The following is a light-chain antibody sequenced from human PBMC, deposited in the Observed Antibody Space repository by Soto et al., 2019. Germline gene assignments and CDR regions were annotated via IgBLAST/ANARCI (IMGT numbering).Light chain of an antibody. CDR1: QSVSSY. CDR3: QQRSNWPLT. J-gene: IGKJ4*01. V-gene: IGKV3-11*01. CDR2: DAS. Sequence: EIVLTQSPATLSLPPGERATLSFRASQSVSSYSAWYQQKPGQAPRLLIYDASNRATGIPARFSGSGSGTDFTLTISSLEPEDFAVYYCQQRSNWPLTFGGGTKVDIK.